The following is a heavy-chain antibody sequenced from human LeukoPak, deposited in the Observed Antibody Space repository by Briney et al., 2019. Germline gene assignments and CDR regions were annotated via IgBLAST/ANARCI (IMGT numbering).Heavy chain of an antibody. CDR2: IYHSGST. D-gene: IGHD5-18*01. CDR3: AREGTQLWSSFDY. CDR1: GGSISSSNW. J-gene: IGHJ4*02. V-gene: IGHV4-4*02. Sequence: SGTLSLTCAVSGGSISSSNWWSWVRQPPGKGLEWIGEIYHSGSTNYNPSLKSRVTISVDKSKNQFSLKLSSVTAADTAVYYCAREGTQLWSSFDYWGQGTLVTVSS.